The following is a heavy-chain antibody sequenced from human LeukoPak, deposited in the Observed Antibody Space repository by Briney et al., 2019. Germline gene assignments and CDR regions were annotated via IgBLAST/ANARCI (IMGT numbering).Heavy chain of an antibody. D-gene: IGHD6-13*01. CDR3: ARDLLAAAGTDCYGMDV. CDR1: GGTFSRYA. Sequence: SVKVSCKASGGTFSRYAISWVRQAPGQGLEWMGRIIPILGIANYAQKFQGRVTITADKSTSTAYMELSSLRSEDTAVYYCARDLLAAAGTDCYGMDVWGQGTTVTVSS. V-gene: IGHV1-69*04. CDR2: IIPILGIA. J-gene: IGHJ6*02.